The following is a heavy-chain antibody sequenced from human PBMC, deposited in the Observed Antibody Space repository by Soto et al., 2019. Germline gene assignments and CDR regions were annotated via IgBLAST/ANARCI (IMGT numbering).Heavy chain of an antibody. Sequence: QVQLVQSGAEVKEPGASVKVSCKASGYILSSYNMHWVRQAPGQGLEWMGIINPSGGRTSYAQKLQDRVTMTRDTSTNTVYMELSSLRSDDTAVYYCARTYCAADCPRRDFDYWGQGTLVTVSS. J-gene: IGHJ4*02. V-gene: IGHV1-46*01. D-gene: IGHD2-21*02. CDR2: INPSGGRT. CDR3: ARTYCAADCPRRDFDY. CDR1: GYILSSYN.